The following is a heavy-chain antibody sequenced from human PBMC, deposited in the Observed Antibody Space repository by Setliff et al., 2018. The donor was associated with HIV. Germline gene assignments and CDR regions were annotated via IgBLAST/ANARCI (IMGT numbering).Heavy chain of an antibody. CDR1: GFTLRSYG. CDR2: LWFDGIRK. J-gene: IGHJ6*02. D-gene: IGHD2-2*01. V-gene: IGHV3-33*01. Sequence: GGSLRLSCAVSGFTLRSYGIHWVRQAPGKGLEWVTVLWFDGIRKYYADSVKGRFTISRDDSKNTVYLQMNSLRAEDTAVYYCAREDQLLSGHYYYNGMDVWGQGTTVTVSS. CDR3: AREDQLLSGHYYYNGMDV.